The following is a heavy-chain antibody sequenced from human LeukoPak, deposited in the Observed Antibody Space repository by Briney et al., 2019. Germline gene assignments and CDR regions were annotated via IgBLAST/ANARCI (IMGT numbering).Heavy chain of an antibody. J-gene: IGHJ4*02. Sequence: PGGSLRLSCAASGFNFNNYWMHWVRRAPGKGLVWVSLIKSDGNSALYADSVKGRFTISRDNANNMVYLQLNSLRAEDTAVYYCTRTRAYYFDYWGPGSLVAVSS. CDR2: IKSDGNSA. V-gene: IGHV3-74*01. CDR3: TRTRAYYFDY. CDR1: GFNFNNYW.